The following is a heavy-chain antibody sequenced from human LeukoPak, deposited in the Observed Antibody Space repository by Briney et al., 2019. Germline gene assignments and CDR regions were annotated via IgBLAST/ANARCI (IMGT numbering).Heavy chain of an antibody. CDR1: GGSVSSGSYY. CDR2: IYYSGSY. J-gene: IGHJ5*02. D-gene: IGHD4-17*01. CDR3: AREETTVTTDGGWFDP. Sequence: SETLSLTCTVSGGSVSSGSYYWSWIPQPPGKGLEWIGYIYYSGSYNYNPSLKSRVTISVDTSKNQFSLKLSSVTAADTALYYCAREETTVTTDGGWFDPWGQGTLVTVSS. V-gene: IGHV4-61*01.